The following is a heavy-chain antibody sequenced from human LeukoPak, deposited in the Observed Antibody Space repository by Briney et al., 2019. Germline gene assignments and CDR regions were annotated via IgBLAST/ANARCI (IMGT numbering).Heavy chain of an antibody. CDR3: ARRVPAASGGGFDY. Sequence: SETLSLTCADSGGSLSGYYWSWIRQPPGKGLEWIGYVNAVGSTKYNPSLSSRLTISVDKSKNQFSLKLNSVTAADSAVYFCARRVPAASGGGFDYWGQGTLVAVSS. V-gene: IGHV4-4*08. CDR1: GGSLSGYY. D-gene: IGHD2-2*01. J-gene: IGHJ4*02. CDR2: VNAVGST.